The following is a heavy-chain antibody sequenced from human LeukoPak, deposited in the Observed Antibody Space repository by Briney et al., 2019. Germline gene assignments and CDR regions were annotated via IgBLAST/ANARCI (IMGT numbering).Heavy chain of an antibody. V-gene: IGHV4-59*01. D-gene: IGHD5-18*01. CDR3: ARDRGYSYGWPMDV. Sequence: SETLSLTCTVSGVSISSYYWSWIRQPPGKGLEWIGYIYHRGSTNYSPSLKSRVTISLDTSKNQFSLKLSSVTAADTAVYYCARDRGYSYGWPMDVWGKGTTVTVSS. CDR2: IYHRGST. CDR1: GVSISSYY. J-gene: IGHJ6*03.